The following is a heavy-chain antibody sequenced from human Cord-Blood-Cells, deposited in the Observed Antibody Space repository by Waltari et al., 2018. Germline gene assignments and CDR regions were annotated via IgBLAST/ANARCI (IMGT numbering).Heavy chain of an antibody. Sequence: QVQLVQSGAEVKKPGASVKVSCQASGYTFPSSYMHWVRKAPGQGLEWMGIINPSGGSKSYAQKFQGRVTMTRDTSTSTVYMELSSLRSEDTAVYYCARASPHGSYLFYWGQGTLVTVSS. V-gene: IGHV1-46*01. D-gene: IGHD1-26*01. CDR3: ARASPHGSYLFY. J-gene: IGHJ4*02. CDR2: INPSGGSK. CDR1: GYTFPSSY.